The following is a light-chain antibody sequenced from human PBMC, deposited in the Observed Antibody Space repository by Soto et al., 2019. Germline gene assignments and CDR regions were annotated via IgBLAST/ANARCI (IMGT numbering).Light chain of an antibody. J-gene: IGKJ3*01. CDR3: QQYGSSSFA. CDR1: QSISITY. CDR2: GAF. Sequence: EIVLTQSPGTLSVSPGETATLSCRARQSISITYLAWYQKKPGQAPRLLLYGAFNRATGIPDRFSGSGSGTDFTLTISRLEPEDYAFYYCQQYGSSSFAFGPGTKVEI. V-gene: IGKV3-20*01.